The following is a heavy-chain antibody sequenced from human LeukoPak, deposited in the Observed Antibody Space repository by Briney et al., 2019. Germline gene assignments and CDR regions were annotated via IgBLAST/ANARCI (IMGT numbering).Heavy chain of an antibody. Sequence: ASVTVSCKASGYTFTSYGISWVRQAPGQGLEWMGWISAYNGNTNYAQKLQGRVTMTTDTSTSTAYMELRSLRSDDTAVYYCARDIVVVPAPMLELRSNGMDVWGQGTTVTVSS. V-gene: IGHV1-18*01. CDR3: ARDIVVVPAPMLELRSNGMDV. D-gene: IGHD2-2*01. CDR1: GYTFTSYG. CDR2: ISAYNGNT. J-gene: IGHJ6*02.